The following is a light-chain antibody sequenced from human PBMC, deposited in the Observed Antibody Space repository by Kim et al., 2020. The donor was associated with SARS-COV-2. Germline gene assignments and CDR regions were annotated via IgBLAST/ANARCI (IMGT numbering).Light chain of an antibody. Sequence: ESVGDTVTITCRESQGISNYLAWYQQKPGKVPKVLIFGASALQSGVPSRFSGSGSGTDFTLTISSLQPEDVATYYCQKYNGAPWTFGQGTKVDIK. CDR1: QGISNY. J-gene: IGKJ1*01. CDR3: QKYNGAPWT. V-gene: IGKV1-27*01. CDR2: GAS.